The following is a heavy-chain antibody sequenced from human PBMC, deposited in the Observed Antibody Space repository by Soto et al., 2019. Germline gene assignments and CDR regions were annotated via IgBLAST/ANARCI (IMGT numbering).Heavy chain of an antibody. V-gene: IGHV1-18*01. CDR2: ISAYNGNT. CDR1: GYTFTSYD. J-gene: IGHJ4*02. Sequence: ASAKVSCKASGYTFTSYDINWVRLVTGQGLEWMGWISAYNGNTNYAQKLQGRVTITTDTSTSTAYMELSSLRSEDTAVYYCAREPPRYSSSWVGDFDYWGQGTLVTVSS. D-gene: IGHD6-13*01. CDR3: AREPPRYSSSWVGDFDY.